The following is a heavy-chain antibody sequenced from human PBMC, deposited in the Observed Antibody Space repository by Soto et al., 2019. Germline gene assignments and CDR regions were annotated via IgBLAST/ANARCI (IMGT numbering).Heavy chain of an antibody. CDR1: GGSISSGGYY. CDR3: ARERNYDSSGYSYYYGMDV. CDR2: IYYSGST. D-gene: IGHD3-22*01. Sequence: SETLSLTCTVSGGSISSGGYYWSWIRQHPGKGLEWIGYIYYSGSTYYNPSLKSRVTISVDTSKNQFSLKLSSVTAADTAVYYCARERNYDSSGYSYYYGMDVWGKGTTVTVSS. V-gene: IGHV4-31*03. J-gene: IGHJ6*04.